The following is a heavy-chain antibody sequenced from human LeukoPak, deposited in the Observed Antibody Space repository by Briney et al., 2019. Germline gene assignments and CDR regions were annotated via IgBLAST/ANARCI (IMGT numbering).Heavy chain of an antibody. CDR3: ARYVTGAFDI. CDR2: TFYRSKWYN. V-gene: IGHV6-1*01. Sequence: SQTLSLTRAISGDSVSSNSATWNWIRQSPSRGLEWLGRTFYRSKWYNEYAVSVKSRIIVNPDTSTNHFSLQLNSVTPEDTAVYYCARYVTGAFDIWGLGTIVTVSS. J-gene: IGHJ3*02. D-gene: IGHD2-21*02. CDR1: GDSVSSNSAT.